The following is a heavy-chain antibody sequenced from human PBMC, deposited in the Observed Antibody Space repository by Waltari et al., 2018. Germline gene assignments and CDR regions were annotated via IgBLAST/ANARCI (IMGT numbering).Heavy chain of an antibody. Sequence: QVQLVQSGAEVKKPGSSVKVSCKASGGTFSSYAISWVRQAPGQGLEWMGRIIPIFGTANYARKFQGRVTITADKSTSTAYMDLSSLRSEDTAVYYCARSAGYCGGDCPPDYWGQGTLVNASS. V-gene: IGHV1-69*08. CDR2: IIPIFGTA. J-gene: IGHJ4*02. D-gene: IGHD2-21*01. CDR3: ARSAGYCGGDCPPDY. CDR1: GGTFSSYA.